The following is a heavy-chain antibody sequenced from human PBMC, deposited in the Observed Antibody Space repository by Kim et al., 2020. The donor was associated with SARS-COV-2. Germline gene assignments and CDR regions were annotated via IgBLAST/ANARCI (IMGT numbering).Heavy chain of an antibody. D-gene: IGHD2-2*01. J-gene: IGHJ4*02. CDR3: ARLGYCSSTSCYSFDY. CDR1: GGSISSYY. CDR2: IYYSGST. V-gene: IGHV4-59*08. Sequence: SETLSLTCTVSGGSISSYYWSWIRQPPGKGLEWLGYIYYSGSTNYNPSLKSRVTISVDTSQNQFSLKLSSVTAADTAVYYCARLGYCSSTSCYSFDYWGQGTLVTISS.